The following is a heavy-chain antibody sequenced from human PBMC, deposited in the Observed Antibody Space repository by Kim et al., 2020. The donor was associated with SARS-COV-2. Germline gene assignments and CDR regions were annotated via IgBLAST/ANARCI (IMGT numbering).Heavy chain of an antibody. CDR1: GGSISSYY. CDR3: ASSDIVATVGFDY. D-gene: IGHD5-12*01. CDR2: IYYSGST. Sequence: SETLSLTCTVSGGSISSYYWSWIRQPPGKGLEWIGYIYYSGSTNYNPSLKSRVTISVDTSKNQFSLKLSSVTAADMAVYYCASSDIVATVGFDYWGQGTLVTVSS. J-gene: IGHJ4*02. V-gene: IGHV4-59*01.